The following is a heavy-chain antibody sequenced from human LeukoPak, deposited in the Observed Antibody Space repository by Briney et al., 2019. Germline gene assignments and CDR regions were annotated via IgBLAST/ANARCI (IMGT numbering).Heavy chain of an antibody. CDR2: IDSDGIT. V-gene: IGHV3-74*01. D-gene: IGHD3-10*01. Sequence: PGGSLRLSCAAPGFTFSNYWMHWVRQAPGKGLVWVSCIDSDGITRYADSVKGRFTISGDDAGNTLYLQMNSLRAEDTAVYYCARGGHASVDYWGQGTLVTVSS. CDR1: GFTFSNYW. CDR3: ARGGHASVDY. J-gene: IGHJ4*02.